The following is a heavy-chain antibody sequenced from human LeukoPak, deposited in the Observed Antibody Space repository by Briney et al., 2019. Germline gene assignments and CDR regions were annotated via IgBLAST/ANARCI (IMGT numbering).Heavy chain of an antibody. V-gene: IGHV4-59*01. Sequence: PSETLSHTCIVSGGSISSYYWSWIRQPPGKGLEWIGYIYYSGSTNYNPSLKSRVTISVDTSKNQFSLKLSSVTAADTAVYYCARRNKFSSGWFVIDYWGQGTLVTVSS. D-gene: IGHD6-19*01. CDR1: GGSISSYY. CDR3: ARRNKFSSGWFVIDY. CDR2: IYYSGST. J-gene: IGHJ4*02.